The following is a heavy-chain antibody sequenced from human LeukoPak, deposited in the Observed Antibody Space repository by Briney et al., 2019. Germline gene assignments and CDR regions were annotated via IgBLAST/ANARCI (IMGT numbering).Heavy chain of an antibody. D-gene: IGHD2-15*01. J-gene: IGHJ2*01. CDR1: GYTFTGYY. Sequence: ASVKVSCKASGYTFTGYYMHWVRQAAGQGVEWMGWINPNSGGTTYVQKFQGRVTMTRDTSITTVYMELSRLRSDDTAVYYCARESSAGCHFDLWGRGNLVTASS. CDR2: INPNSGGT. V-gene: IGHV1-2*02. CDR3: ARESSAGCHFDL.